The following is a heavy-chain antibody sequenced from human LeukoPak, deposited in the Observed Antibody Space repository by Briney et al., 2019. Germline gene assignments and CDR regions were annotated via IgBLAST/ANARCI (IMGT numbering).Heavy chain of an antibody. V-gene: IGHV3-48*03. Sequence: PGGSLRLSCAASGFTFSSYEMNWVRQAPGKGLEWVSYIGSRGTPIYYADSVKGRFTVSRDNARNSLYLQMNSLRAEDTAVYYCARRARIDYWGQGTLVTVSS. J-gene: IGHJ4*02. CDR1: GFTFSSYE. D-gene: IGHD6-6*01. CDR3: ARRARIDY. CDR2: IGSRGTPI.